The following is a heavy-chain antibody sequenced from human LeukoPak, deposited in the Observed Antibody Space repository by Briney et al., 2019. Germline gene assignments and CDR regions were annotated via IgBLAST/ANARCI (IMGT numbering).Heavy chain of an antibody. CDR1: GYSLTSYW. CDR3: ARHDRAYCGGDCYLYGMDV. Sequence: GESLKISCKGSGYSLTSYWIGWVRQMPGKGLEWMGIIYLGDSDTRYSPSFQGQVIISADKSSNTAYLQWRSLKASDTAMYYCARHDRAYCGGDCYLYGMDVWGQGTTVTVSS. CDR2: IYLGDSDT. J-gene: IGHJ6*02. V-gene: IGHV5-51*01. D-gene: IGHD2-21*02.